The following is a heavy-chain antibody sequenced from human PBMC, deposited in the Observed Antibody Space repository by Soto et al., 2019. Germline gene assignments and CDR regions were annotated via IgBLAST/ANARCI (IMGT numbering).Heavy chain of an antibody. Sequence: ASVKVSCKASGYTFTNYDISWVRQATGQGLEWMGWMNPNSANTGYAQKFQGRVSMTRDTSINTAYMELSSLRSEDTAIYYCARMATSGTLNWFDPWGQGTLVTVSS. J-gene: IGHJ5*02. CDR2: MNPNSANT. CDR1: GYTFTNYD. CDR3: ARMATSGTLNWFDP. D-gene: IGHD1-26*01. V-gene: IGHV1-8*01.